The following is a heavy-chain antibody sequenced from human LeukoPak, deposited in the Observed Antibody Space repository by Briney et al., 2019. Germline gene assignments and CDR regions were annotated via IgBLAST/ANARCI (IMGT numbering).Heavy chain of an antibody. CDR1: GFTFGDYA. Sequence: GGSLRLSCTASGFTFGDYAMSWVRQAPGKGLEWVGFIRSKAYGGTTEYAASVKGRFTISRDDSKSIAYLQMNSLKTEDTAVYYCTRRPAGYCSGGSCLYYYYGMDVWGQGTTVTISS. CDR3: TRRPAGYCSGGSCLYYYYGMDV. CDR2: IRSKAYGGTT. V-gene: IGHV3-49*04. J-gene: IGHJ6*02. D-gene: IGHD2-15*01.